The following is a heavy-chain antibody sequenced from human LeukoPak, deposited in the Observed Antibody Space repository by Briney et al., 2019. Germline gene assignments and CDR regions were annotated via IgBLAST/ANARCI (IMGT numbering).Heavy chain of an antibody. Sequence: GASVKVSCKASGYTFTGYYMHWVRQAPGQGLEWMGWINPNSGGTNYAQKFQGRVTMTRDTSISTAYTELSRLRSDDTAVYYCAREDTGSYYYYYMDVWGKGTTVTVSS. V-gene: IGHV1-2*02. CDR2: INPNSGGT. CDR1: GYTFTGYY. CDR3: AREDTGSYYYYYMDV. J-gene: IGHJ6*03. D-gene: IGHD3-10*01.